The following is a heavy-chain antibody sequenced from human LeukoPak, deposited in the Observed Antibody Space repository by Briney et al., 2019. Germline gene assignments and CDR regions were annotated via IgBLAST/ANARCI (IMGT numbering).Heavy chain of an antibody. J-gene: IGHJ1*01. V-gene: IGHV1-2*02. CDR1: GYTFTGYY. D-gene: IGHD2-15*01. CDR3: ARARGCSGGSCYMEYFQY. Sequence: ASVKVSCKASGYTFTGYYMHWVRQVPGQGLERMGWINPNSGGTNYAQKFQGRVTMTRDTSISTVYMELSRLRSDDTAVYYCARARGCSGGSCYMEYFQYWGQGTLVTVSS. CDR2: INPNSGGT.